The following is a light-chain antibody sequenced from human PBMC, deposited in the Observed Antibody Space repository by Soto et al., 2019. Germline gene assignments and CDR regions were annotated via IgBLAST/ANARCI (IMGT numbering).Light chain of an antibody. CDR2: AAS. CDR1: QSISSY. CDR3: QQSYSHELT. Sequence: DIPMTQSPSSLSASVGDRVTITCRASQSISSYLNWYQQKPGKAPKLLIYAASSLQSGVPSRFSGSGSGTDFTLTISSLQPEDFATYYCQQSYSHELTFGGGTKVEIK. V-gene: IGKV1-39*01. J-gene: IGKJ4*01.